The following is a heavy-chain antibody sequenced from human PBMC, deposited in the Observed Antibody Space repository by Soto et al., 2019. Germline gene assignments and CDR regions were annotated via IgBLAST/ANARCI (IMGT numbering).Heavy chain of an antibody. D-gene: IGHD5-12*01. Sequence: PGGSLRLSCAASGFTFSSYAMSWVRQAPGKGLEWVSAISGSGGSTYYADSVKGRFTVSRDNSKNTLYLQMNSLRAEDTAVYYFAKDLFSDIVATIFDYWGQGTLVTVSS. CDR2: ISGSGGST. J-gene: IGHJ4*02. CDR3: AKDLFSDIVATIFDY. CDR1: GFTFSSYA. V-gene: IGHV3-23*01.